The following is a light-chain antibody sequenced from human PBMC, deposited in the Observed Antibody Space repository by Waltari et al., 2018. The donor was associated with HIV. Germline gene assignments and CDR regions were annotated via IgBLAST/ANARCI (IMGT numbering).Light chain of an antibody. Sequence: IRMAQSPSSLSASVGARVTTTCRASQGISNSLSWYQQKPGKAPKLLIYDTSTLQTGVPSRFSGGGSGTDFSLTISCLQSEDFATYYCQHYHSDPPTFGQGTKVEIK. CDR2: DTS. J-gene: IGKJ1*01. V-gene: IGKV1-8*01. CDR1: QGISNS. CDR3: QHYHSDPPT.